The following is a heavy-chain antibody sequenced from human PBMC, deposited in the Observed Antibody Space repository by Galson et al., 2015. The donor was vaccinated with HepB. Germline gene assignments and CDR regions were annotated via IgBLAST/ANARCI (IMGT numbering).Heavy chain of an antibody. Sequence: LRLTCAASGFTFSSYSMNWVRQAPGKGLEWVSSISSSSSYIYYADSVKGRFTISRDNAKNSLYLQMNSLRAEDTAVYYCARDQKDIVVVPAAIDYYYYGMDVWGQGTTVTVSS. D-gene: IGHD2-2*02. CDR3: ARDQKDIVVVPAAIDYYYYGMDV. V-gene: IGHV3-21*01. CDR2: ISSSSSYI. J-gene: IGHJ6*02. CDR1: GFTFSSYS.